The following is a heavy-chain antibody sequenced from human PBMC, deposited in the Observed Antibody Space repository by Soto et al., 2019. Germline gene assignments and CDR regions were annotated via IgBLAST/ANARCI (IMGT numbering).Heavy chain of an antibody. CDR1: GGTFNTYT. CDR2: VNPIVGMS. V-gene: IGHV1-69*02. J-gene: IGHJ4*02. D-gene: IGHD3-10*01. CDR3: ATSDGSGSTHFDS. Sequence: QVQLVQSGAEVKKPGSSVKVSCTASGGTFNTYTINWVRQAPGQRPEWVGRVNPIVGMSSSASKFQGRVTRTADTSTSKAYLYLTGLQSEDTAVYYCATSDGSGSTHFDSWGQGTLVTVSS.